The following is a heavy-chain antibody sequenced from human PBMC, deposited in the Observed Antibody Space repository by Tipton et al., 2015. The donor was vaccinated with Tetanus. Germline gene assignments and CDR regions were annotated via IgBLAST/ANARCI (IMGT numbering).Heavy chain of an antibody. CDR1: GGSFSGYY. Sequence: TLSLTCAVYGGSFSGYYWSWIRQPPGKGLEWIGEINHSGSTNYNPSLKSRVTISVDTSKNQFSLKLSSVTAADTAVYYCARLRRGYSGYGPFDYWGQGTLVTVSS. CDR3: ARLRRGYSGYGPFDY. D-gene: IGHD5-12*01. V-gene: IGHV4-34*01. CDR2: INHSGST. J-gene: IGHJ4*02.